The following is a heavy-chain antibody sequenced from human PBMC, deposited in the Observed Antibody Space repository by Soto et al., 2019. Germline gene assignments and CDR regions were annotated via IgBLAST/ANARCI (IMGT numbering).Heavy chain of an antibody. CDR1: VYTFTSYG. V-gene: IGHV1-18*01. J-gene: IGHJ4*02. Sequence: ASVKVSCKASVYTFTSYGISWVRQAPGQGLEWVGWISPYSGYTHSAQKFHGRLTLTTDTAASTAYMELRILRSADTALYYCAREASVLIPAAQPSRFDSWGQGTLVTVSS. CDR3: AREASVLIPAAQPSRFDS. CDR2: ISPYSGYT. D-gene: IGHD2-2*01.